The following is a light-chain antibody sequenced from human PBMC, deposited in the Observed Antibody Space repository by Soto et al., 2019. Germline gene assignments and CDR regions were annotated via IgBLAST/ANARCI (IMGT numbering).Light chain of an antibody. CDR2: DVS. CDR1: SSDVGSYNL. CDR3: CSYAGSYTLGV. V-gene: IGLV2-11*01. J-gene: IGLJ3*02. Sequence: QSALTQPASVSGSPGQSITISCTGPSSDVGSYNLVSWYQQYPGKAPKLMIYDVSKRPSGVPDRFSGSKSGNTASLTISGLQAEDEADYYCCSYAGSYTLGVFGGGTKLTVL.